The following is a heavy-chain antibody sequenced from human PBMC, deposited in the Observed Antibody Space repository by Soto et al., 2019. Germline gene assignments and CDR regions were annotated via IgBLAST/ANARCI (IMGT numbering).Heavy chain of an antibody. J-gene: IGHJ6*02. Sequence: SETLSLTCTVSGGSISSGGYYWIWIRQHPGKGLEWIGYIYYSGSTYYNPSLKSRVTISVDTSKNQFSLKLSSVTAADTAVYYCARVDTAMTEYYYGMDVWGQGTTVTVSS. CDR3: ARVDTAMTEYYYGMDV. CDR1: GGSISSGGYY. CDR2: IYYSGST. V-gene: IGHV4-31*03. D-gene: IGHD5-18*01.